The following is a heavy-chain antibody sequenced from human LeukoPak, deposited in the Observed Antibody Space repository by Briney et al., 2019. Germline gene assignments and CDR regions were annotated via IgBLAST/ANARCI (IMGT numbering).Heavy chain of an antibody. D-gene: IGHD3-3*01. V-gene: IGHV4-59*08. CDR2: IYYSGST. J-gene: IGHJ5*02. Sequence: LETLSLTCTVSGGSISSYYWSWIRQPPGKGLEWIGYIYYSGSTNYNPSLKSRVTISVDTSKNQFSLKLSSVTAADTAVYYCARQTRTERRITIFGVAPKFDPWGQGTLVTVSS. CDR3: ARQTRTERRITIFGVAPKFDP. CDR1: GGSISSYY.